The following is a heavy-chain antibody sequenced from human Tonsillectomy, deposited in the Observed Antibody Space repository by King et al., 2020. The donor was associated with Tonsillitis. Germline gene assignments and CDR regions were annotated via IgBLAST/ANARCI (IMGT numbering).Heavy chain of an antibody. V-gene: IGHV3-23*04. J-gene: IGHJ5*02. Sequence: VQLVESGGGLVQPGGSLRLSCGTSAFTFSSYAMSWVRQVPGKGLEWVSAIGASGSSTYYADSVKGRFTISRDNSKKTLYLQMNSLRAEDTAVYFCTKAPRFGELLYADWFDPWGQGTLVTVSS. CDR3: TKAPRFGELLYADWFDP. CDR2: IGASGSST. D-gene: IGHD3-10*01. CDR1: AFTFSSYA.